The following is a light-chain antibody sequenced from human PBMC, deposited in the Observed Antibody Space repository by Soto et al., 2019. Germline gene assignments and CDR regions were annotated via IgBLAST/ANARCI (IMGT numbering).Light chain of an antibody. CDR1: QSVSSY. Sequence: EIMLTQSPATLSLSPGERATLSCRASQSVSSYLAWYQQKPGQAPRLLIYDASNRATGIPARFSGSGSGTDFTLTISSLEPEYFAVYYCQQRSNWPPFTFGPGTKVDIK. CDR2: DAS. J-gene: IGKJ3*01. CDR3: QQRSNWPPFT. V-gene: IGKV3-11*01.